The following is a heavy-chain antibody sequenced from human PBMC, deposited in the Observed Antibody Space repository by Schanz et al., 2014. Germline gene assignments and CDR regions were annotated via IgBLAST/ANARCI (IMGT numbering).Heavy chain of an antibody. D-gene: IGHD4-17*01. CDR2: ISYDGRNK. J-gene: IGHJ4*02. CDR3: ARPRFDYGEVDY. V-gene: IGHV3-30-3*01. CDR1: GFTFSSYA. Sequence: ESGGGVVQPGRSLRLSCAASGFTFSSYAMHWVRQAPGKGLEWVAVISYDGRNKYYADSVKGRFTISRDNAKNSLYLQMNSLRAEDTAVYYCARPRFDYGEVDYWGQGTLXTVSS.